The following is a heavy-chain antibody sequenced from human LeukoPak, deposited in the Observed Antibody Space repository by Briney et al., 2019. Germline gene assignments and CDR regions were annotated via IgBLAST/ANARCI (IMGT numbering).Heavy chain of an antibody. CDR1: GFTFSSYS. V-gene: IGHV3-21*01. J-gene: IGHJ3*02. CDR2: ISSSSSYI. D-gene: IGHD5-12*01. CDR3: AVDIVATGDTGAFDI. Sequence: GGSLRLSCAASGFTFSSYSMNWVRQAPGKGLEWVSSISSSSSYIYYADSVKGRFTISRDNAKNSLYLQMNSLRAEDTAVYYCAVDIVATGDTGAFDIWGQGTMVTVSS.